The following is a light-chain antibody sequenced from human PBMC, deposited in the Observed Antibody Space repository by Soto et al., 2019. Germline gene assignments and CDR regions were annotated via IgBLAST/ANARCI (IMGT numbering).Light chain of an antibody. CDR2: EVS. J-gene: IGLJ1*01. Sequence: QSALTQPASVTGSPGQSITISCTGTSSDIGAYDYVSWYQQHPGKAPKVMIFEVSNRPSGVSHRFSGSKSGNTASLTISGLQAEDEADYYCCSYTTSTTYVFGSGTKLTVL. V-gene: IGLV2-14*01. CDR1: SSDIGAYDY. CDR3: CSYTTSTTYV.